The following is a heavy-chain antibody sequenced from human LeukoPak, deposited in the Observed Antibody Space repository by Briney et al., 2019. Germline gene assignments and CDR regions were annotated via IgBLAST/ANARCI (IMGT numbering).Heavy chain of an antibody. Sequence: ANYAQKFQGRVTISADKSTSTAYMELSSLRSEDTAVYYCARDFRAVAVADTYYFDYWGQGTLVTVSS. CDR3: ARDFRAVAVADTYYFDY. D-gene: IGHD6-19*01. V-gene: IGHV1-69*06. CDR2: A. J-gene: IGHJ4*02.